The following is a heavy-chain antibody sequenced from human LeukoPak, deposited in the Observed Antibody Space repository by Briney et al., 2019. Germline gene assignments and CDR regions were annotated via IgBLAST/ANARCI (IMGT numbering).Heavy chain of an antibody. CDR3: ASGYDFWRVDYYYYMDV. V-gene: IGHV3-20*04. D-gene: IGHD3-3*01. CDR2: INWNGGST. Sequence: GGSLRLSCAASGFTFDDYGMSWVRQAPGKGLEWVSGINWNGGSTGYADSVKGRFTISRDNAKNSLYLQMNSLRAEDTALYYCASGYDFWRVDYYYYMDVWGKGPRSPSP. J-gene: IGHJ6*03. CDR1: GFTFDDYG.